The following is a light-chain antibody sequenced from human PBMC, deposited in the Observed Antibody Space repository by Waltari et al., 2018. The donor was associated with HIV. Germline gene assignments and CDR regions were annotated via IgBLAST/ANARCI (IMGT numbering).Light chain of an antibody. J-gene: IGLJ2*01. V-gene: IGLV2-8*01. CDR1: SSDVGGYNY. Sequence: QSALTQPPSASGSPGQSVTISCTGTSSDVGGYNYVSWYQQHPGKAPKLMIYGVNNRPSGVPDRFSGSKSGNTASLTVSGLQGEDEAEYYCSSYGGSNNVVFGGGTKLTVL. CDR2: GVN. CDR3: SSYGGSNNVV.